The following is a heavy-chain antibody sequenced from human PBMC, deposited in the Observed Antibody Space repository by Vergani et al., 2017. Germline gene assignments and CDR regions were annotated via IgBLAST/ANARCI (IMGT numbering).Heavy chain of an antibody. V-gene: IGHV4-39*01. D-gene: IGHD2-21*02. CDR3: GRGRGDNWYFDL. CDR1: GGSINPSSSF. CDR2: INYVGRT. Sequence: QLQLQESGPGLVKPSETLSLICTVSGGSINPSSSFWGWIRQSPGKGLEWIGSINYVGRTYYIPSLQSRATVFVDTSKNQFSLNLTSLTAADTAGYYCGRGRGDNWYFDLWGRGTLVTVSS. J-gene: IGHJ2*01.